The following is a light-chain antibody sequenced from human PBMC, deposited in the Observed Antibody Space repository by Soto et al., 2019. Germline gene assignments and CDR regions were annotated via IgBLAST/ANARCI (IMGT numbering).Light chain of an antibody. J-gene: IGKJ2*01. CDR3: QQYESSPYT. Sequence: EIVLTQSPGTLSLSPGERATLSCRASQSVSSSYLAWYQQKPGQAPRLLIYEASSRATGIPGKFSGSGSGTDFTLTIGRLEPEDVAVYYCQQYESSPYTFGQGTKLEIK. V-gene: IGKV3-20*01. CDR2: EAS. CDR1: QSVSSSY.